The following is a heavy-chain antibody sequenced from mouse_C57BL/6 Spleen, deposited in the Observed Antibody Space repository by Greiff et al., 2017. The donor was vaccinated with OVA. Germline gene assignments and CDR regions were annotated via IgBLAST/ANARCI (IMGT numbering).Heavy chain of an antibody. J-gene: IGHJ3*01. V-gene: IGHV2-2*01. Sequence: VKLEESGPGLVQPSQSLSITCTVSGFSLTSYGVHWVRQSPGKGLEWLGVIWSGGSTAYNAAFISRLSISKDNSKSQVFFKRNRLQADDTAIYYSARGGWDECAYWGQGTLVTVSA. CDR3: ARGGWDECAY. CDR2: IWSGGST. CDR1: GFSLTSYG. D-gene: IGHD4-1*01.